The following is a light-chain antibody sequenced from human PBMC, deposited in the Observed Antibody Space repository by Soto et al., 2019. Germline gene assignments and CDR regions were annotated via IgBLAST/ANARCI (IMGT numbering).Light chain of an antibody. CDR2: AAS. J-gene: IGKJ1*01. CDR1: QGIRDS. CDR3: LQHNSYPQT. V-gene: IGKV1-17*01. Sequence: DIQMTQSPSSLSASVGDRVTITCRASQGIRDSLGWYQQKPGKAPKLLIYAASSLQSGVPSRFSGSGSGREFTLTISSLQPEDFATYYCLQHNSYPQTFGQGTKVEIK.